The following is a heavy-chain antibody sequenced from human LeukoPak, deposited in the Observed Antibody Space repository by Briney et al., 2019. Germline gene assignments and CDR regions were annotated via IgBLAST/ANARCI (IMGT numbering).Heavy chain of an antibody. V-gene: IGHV3-53*01. D-gene: IGHD5-24*01. CDR2: FYVGGAT. Sequence: SRGSLRLSCAVSGFSVTNNYMSWVRQAPGKGLEWVSVFYVGGATYYADSVKGRFTISRDNSENTLYLQMKSLRAEDTAVYYCARGDGYNFFDYWGQGTLVTVS. J-gene: IGHJ4*02. CDR1: GFSVTNNY. CDR3: ARGDGYNFFDY.